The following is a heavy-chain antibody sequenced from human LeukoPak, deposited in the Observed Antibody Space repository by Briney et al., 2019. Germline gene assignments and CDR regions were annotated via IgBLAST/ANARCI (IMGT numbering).Heavy chain of an antibody. D-gene: IGHD5-12*01. J-gene: IGHJ4*02. V-gene: IGHV3-21*01. CDR1: GFTFLGYS. CDR2: ISSTSSSYI. Sequence: GGSLRLSCAASGFTFLGYSMNWVRQAPGKGLEWVSSISSTSSSYIYYADSVKGRFTISRDNSKNTLYLQMNSLRAEDTAVYYCARGPSGYHNTGGQGTLVTVSS. CDR3: ARGPSGYHNT.